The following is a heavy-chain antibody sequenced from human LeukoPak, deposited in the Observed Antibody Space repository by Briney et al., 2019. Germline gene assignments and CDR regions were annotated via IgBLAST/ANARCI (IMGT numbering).Heavy chain of an antibody. CDR1: GFTFKNYW. D-gene: IGHD4/OR15-4a*01. Sequence: GGSLRLSCEASGFTFKNYWMTWVRQAPGKGLEWVANIKEDGSEIHYVDSVKGRFTISRDNAKNSLHLQMNSLRVEDTAVYYCARDARGAFDYWGQGTLVTVSS. CDR3: ARDARGAFDY. J-gene: IGHJ4*02. CDR2: IKEDGSEI. V-gene: IGHV3-7*01.